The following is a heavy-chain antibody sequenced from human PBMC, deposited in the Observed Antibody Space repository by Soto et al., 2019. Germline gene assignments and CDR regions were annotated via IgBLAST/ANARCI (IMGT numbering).Heavy chain of an antibody. J-gene: IGHJ4*02. CDR1: GYTLTNYA. CDR2: INAGNGNT. D-gene: IGHD5-12*01. V-gene: IGHV1-3*01. CDR3: ARVSGYYLPDY. Sequence: GASVKVSCKASGYTLTNYAMHWVRQAPGQRLEWMGWINAGNGNTKYSQKFQGRVTITRDTSASTAYMELSSLRSEDTAVYYCARVSGYYLPDYWGQGTLVTSPQ.